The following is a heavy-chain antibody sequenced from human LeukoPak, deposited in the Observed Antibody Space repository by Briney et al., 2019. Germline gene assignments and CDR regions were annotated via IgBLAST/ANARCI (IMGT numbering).Heavy chain of an antibody. Sequence: GGSLRLSCAASGFTFSSYDMHWVRQATGKGLEWVSAIGTAGDTYYPGSVKGRFTISRENSKNTLYLQMGSLRADDMAVYYCARGVAISSSGWYDTFDYWGQGALVTISS. CDR2: IGTAGDT. CDR1: GFTFSSYD. J-gene: IGHJ4*02. V-gene: IGHV3-13*01. D-gene: IGHD6-19*01. CDR3: ARGVAISSSGWYDTFDY.